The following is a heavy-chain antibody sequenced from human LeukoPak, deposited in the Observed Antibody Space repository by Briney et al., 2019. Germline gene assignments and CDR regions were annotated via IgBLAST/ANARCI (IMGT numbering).Heavy chain of an antibody. CDR1: GFTFSDYG. Sequence: GGSLRLSCAASGFTFSDYGMHWVRQAPGKGLEWVAVISYDGSNKYYADSVKGRFTISRDNAKNSLYLQMNSLRVEDTALYYCAKDIGRVDTASTYMDVWGKGTTVTISS. D-gene: IGHD5-18*01. CDR2: ISYDGSNK. J-gene: IGHJ6*03. CDR3: AKDIGRVDTASTYMDV. V-gene: IGHV3-30*18.